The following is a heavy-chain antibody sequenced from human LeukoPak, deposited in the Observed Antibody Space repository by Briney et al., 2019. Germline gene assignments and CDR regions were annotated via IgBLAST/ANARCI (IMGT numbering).Heavy chain of an antibody. CDR2: ISGTGGTT. J-gene: IGHJ4*02. Sequence: PGGSLRLSCAASGFAFSSYGLNWVRQAPGKGLDWVSSISGTGGTTYYADSVKGRFTISRDNSKNTLYLQMNSLRAEDTAVYYCAKDKVSGSGSYSDYWGQGTLVTVSS. CDR3: AKDKVSGSGSYSDY. CDR1: GFAFSSYG. V-gene: IGHV3-23*01. D-gene: IGHD3-10*01.